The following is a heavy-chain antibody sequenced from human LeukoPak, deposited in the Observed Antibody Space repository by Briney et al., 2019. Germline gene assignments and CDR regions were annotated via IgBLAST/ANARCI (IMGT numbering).Heavy chain of an antibody. CDR1: GFTFSSYS. J-gene: IGHJ4*02. D-gene: IGHD4-23*01. CDR2: ISSSSSYI. CDR3: TTDLRRWELHFDY. Sequence: PGGSLRLSCAASGFTFSSYSMNWVRQAPGKGLEWVSSISSSSSYIYYADSVKGRFTISRDNAKNSLYLQMNSLKTEDTAVYYCTTDLRRWELHFDYWGQGTLVTVSS. V-gene: IGHV3-21*03.